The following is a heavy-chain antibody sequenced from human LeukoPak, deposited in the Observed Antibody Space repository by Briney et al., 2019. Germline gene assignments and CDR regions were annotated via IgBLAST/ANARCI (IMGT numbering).Heavy chain of an antibody. Sequence: PSETLSLTCSVSGGSVSSYYWSWIRQVPGKGLEWIGYIYYTGGTNYNPSLKSRVTISVDTPKNQFSLKLRSVSAADTAVYYCARVGDWNDLVYWGQGTLVTVSS. V-gene: IGHV4-59*02. CDR2: IYYTGGT. J-gene: IGHJ4*02. CDR3: ARVGDWNDLVY. D-gene: IGHD1-1*01. CDR1: GGSVSSYY.